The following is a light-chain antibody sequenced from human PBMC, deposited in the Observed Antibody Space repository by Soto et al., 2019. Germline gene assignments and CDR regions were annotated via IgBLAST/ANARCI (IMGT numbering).Light chain of an antibody. V-gene: IGLV2-14*03. CDR1: SSDVGGYNY. CDR2: DVS. CDR3: NSYTSTSTSYV. J-gene: IGLJ1*01. Sequence: QSALTQPASVSRSPGQSITISCTGTSSDVGGYNYVSWYQHHPGKAPKLMIYDVSNRPSGVSNRFSGSKSGNTASLTISGLQAEDEADYYCNSYTSTSTSYVFGTGTKLTVL.